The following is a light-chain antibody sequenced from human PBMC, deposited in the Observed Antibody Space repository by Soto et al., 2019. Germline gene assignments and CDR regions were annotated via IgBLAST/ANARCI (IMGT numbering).Light chain of an antibody. Sequence: QSALTQPPSASGSPGQSVTISCTGTSSDVGGYNYVSWYQQHPGKAPKLMIYEVNNRPSGVSHRFSGSKSGNTASLTISGLQPADEADYYCSSYTTSGTYVLFGGGTKLTVL. V-gene: IGLV2-14*01. CDR3: SSYTTSGTYVL. J-gene: IGLJ3*02. CDR2: EVN. CDR1: SSDVGGYNY.